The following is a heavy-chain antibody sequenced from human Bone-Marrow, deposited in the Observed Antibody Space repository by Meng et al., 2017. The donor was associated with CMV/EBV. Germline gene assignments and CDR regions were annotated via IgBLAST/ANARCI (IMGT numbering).Heavy chain of an antibody. D-gene: IGHD6-6*01. CDR2: INPYSGDT. CDR3: ARDQTDSTSSKDY. Sequence: ASVKVSCKASEYTFIDHHMHWVRQAPGQGLEWMGWINPYSGDTKYAQKFQGRVTMTRDTSRGTAYMELNSLRSEDTAVYYCARDQTDSTSSKDYWGQGTLVTVSS. CDR1: EYTFIDHH. V-gene: IGHV1-2*02. J-gene: IGHJ4*02.